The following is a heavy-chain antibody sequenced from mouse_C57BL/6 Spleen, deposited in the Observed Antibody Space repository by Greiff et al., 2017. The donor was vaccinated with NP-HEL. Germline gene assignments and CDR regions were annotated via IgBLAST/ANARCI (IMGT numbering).Heavy chain of an antibody. V-gene: IGHV1-9*01. D-gene: IGHD1-3*01. CDR3: ASPNLYDCGLEDFDY. CDR2: ILPGSGST. Sequence: QVQLQQSGAELMKPGASVKLSCKATGYTFTGYWIEWVKQRPGHGLEWIGEILPGSGSTNYNEKFKGKATFTADTSSSTAYMQLSSLTTEDSAIYYCASPNLYDCGLEDFDYWGQGTTLTVSS. CDR1: GYTFTGYW. J-gene: IGHJ2*01.